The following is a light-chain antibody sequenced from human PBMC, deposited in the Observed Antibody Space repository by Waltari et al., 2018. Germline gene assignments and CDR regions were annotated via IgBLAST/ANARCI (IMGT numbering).Light chain of an antibody. CDR3: SAWDSNLSAWV. Sequence: QAGLTQPPSVSKGLGQTATLTCTGNTNNVGNQGAAWLQQHQGHPPKLLSYRNNNRPSGISEKFSASRSGNTASLTITGLQPEDEADYYCSAWDSNLSAWVFGGGTKLTVL. V-gene: IGLV10-54*04. CDR2: RNN. CDR1: TNNVGNQG. J-gene: IGLJ3*02.